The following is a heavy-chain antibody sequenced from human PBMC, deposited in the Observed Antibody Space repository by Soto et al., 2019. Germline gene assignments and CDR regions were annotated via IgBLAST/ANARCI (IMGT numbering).Heavy chain of an antibody. CDR1: GYSFTSYW. CDR2: IYPGDSDT. D-gene: IGHD1-26*01. CDR3: ASIETSYYYGMDA. J-gene: IGHJ6*02. Sequence: GESLKISCKGSGYSFTSYWIGWVRQMPGKGLEWMGIIYPGDSDTRYSPSFQGQVTIPADKSISTAYLQWSSLKASDTAMYYCASIETSYYYGMDAWGQGTTVTVSS. V-gene: IGHV5-51*01.